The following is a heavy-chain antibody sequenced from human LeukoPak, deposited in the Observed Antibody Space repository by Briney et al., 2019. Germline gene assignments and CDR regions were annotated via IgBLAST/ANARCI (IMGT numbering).Heavy chain of an antibody. J-gene: IGHJ4*02. D-gene: IGHD4-17*01. CDR2: IKQDGSEK. CDR1: GFTFSSYW. Sequence: GESLGLSCEASGFTFSSYWMSWVRQAPGKGLEWVANIKQDGSEKYCVDSVKGRFTISRDNAKNSLYMEMNSLRAEDTAVYYCARDLGNGDYVFDHWGQGTLVTVSS. CDR3: ARDLGNGDYVFDH. V-gene: IGHV3-7*01.